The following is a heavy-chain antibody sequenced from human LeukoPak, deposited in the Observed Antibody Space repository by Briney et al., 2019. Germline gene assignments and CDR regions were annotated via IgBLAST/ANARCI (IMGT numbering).Heavy chain of an antibody. V-gene: IGHV3-48*01. CDR1: GFTFSSYS. Sequence: PGGSLRLSCAASGFTFSSYSMNWVRQAPGKGLEWVSYISSSSSTIYYADSVKGRFTISRDNAKNSLYLQMNSLRAEETAVYYCARGRLFYDSRGWFDPWGQGTLVTVSS. J-gene: IGHJ5*02. CDR3: ARGRLFYDSRGWFDP. D-gene: IGHD3-22*01. CDR2: ISSSSSTI.